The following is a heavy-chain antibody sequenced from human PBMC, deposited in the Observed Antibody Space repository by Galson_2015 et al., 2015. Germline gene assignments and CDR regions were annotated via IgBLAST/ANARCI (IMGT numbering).Heavy chain of an antibody. CDR1: SVFTGYY. D-gene: IGHD5-24*01. V-gene: IGHV1-46*01. CDR2: LAPSGGST. CDR3: GRQAQGWLQGAGGLDY. J-gene: IGHJ4*02. Sequence: SVFTGYYMHWVRQAPGHGLEWLGILAPSGGSTSYAQKIQGRITMTRETSTSKVAMELRSLRSEDTAVYYCGRQAQGWLQGAGGLDYWGQGTLVTVSS.